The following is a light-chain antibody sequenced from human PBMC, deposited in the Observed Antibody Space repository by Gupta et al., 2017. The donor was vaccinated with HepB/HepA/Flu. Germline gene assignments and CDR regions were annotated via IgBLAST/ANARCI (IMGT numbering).Light chain of an antibody. CDR2: GAS. CDR1: QSVSSN. J-gene: IGKJ1*01. V-gene: IGKV3-15*01. Sequence: IVMPQSLATLSVSPGDRATLSCRACQSVSSNLAWYQQKPGQAPRLLIYGASTRDTGIPARFSSSGSGTEFTLTISSLQAEDFAVYYCQQDNNWPQTFGQGTKVEIK. CDR3: QQDNNWPQT.